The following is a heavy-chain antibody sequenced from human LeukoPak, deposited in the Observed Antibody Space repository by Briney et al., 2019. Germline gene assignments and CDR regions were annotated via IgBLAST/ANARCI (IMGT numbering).Heavy chain of an antibody. CDR2: INHSGST. D-gene: IGHD3-22*01. J-gene: IGHJ5*02. CDR3: ARDIIYAPQVIVVKRPKNWFDP. CDR1: GGSFSGYY. V-gene: IGHV4-34*01. Sequence: KTSETLSLTCAVYGGSFSGYYWSWIRQPPGKGLEWIGEINHSGSTNYNPSLKSRVTISVDTSKNQFSLKLSSVTAADTAVYYCARDIIYAPQVIVVKRPKNWFDPWGQGTLVTVSS.